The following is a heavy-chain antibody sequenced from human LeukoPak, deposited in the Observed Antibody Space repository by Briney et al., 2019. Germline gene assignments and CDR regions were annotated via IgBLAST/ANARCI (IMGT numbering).Heavy chain of an antibody. CDR2: IGGRDGST. D-gene: IGHD3-22*01. Sequence: AGGSLRLSCAASGFTFSSYGMSWVRQAPGKGLEWVSVIGGRDGSTYYADSVKGRFTISRDNSKNTLYLQMNSLRGEDTAVYYCARDGYDSSGYRMGADYYYGMDVWGQGTTVTVSS. J-gene: IGHJ6*02. CDR3: ARDGYDSSGYRMGADYYYGMDV. V-gene: IGHV3-23*01. CDR1: GFTFSSYG.